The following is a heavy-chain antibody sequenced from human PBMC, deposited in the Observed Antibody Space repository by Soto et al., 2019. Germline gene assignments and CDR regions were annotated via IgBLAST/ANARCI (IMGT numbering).Heavy chain of an antibody. V-gene: IGHV3-9*01. CDR2: ISWNSGII. CDR1: GFTFDDHT. J-gene: IGHJ3*01. D-gene: IGHD3-22*01. Sequence: DAQLVESGGGLVQPGKSLRISCVASGFTFDDHTMHWVRQAPGRGLEWVSCISWNSGIIGYADSVKGRFTISRDNAKNSLYLRMDSLRPEDTAVYYCTKDTHSPSGYFEAFDVWGQGTKVTLSS. CDR3: TKDTHSPSGYFEAFDV.